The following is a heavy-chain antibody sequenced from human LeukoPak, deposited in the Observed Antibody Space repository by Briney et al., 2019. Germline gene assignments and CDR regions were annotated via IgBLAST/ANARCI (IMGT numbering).Heavy chain of an antibody. V-gene: IGHV3-23*01. CDR1: GFTFTYYA. D-gene: IGHD3-22*01. CDR3: AKSGYDSSGYQADY. J-gene: IGHJ4*02. Sequence: QPGGSLRLSCAASGFTFTYYAMSRVRQAPGKGLEWVSGISGSGGSTYYADSVKGRFTISRDNSKNTLYLQMNSLRAEDTAVYYCAKSGYDSSGYQADYWGQGTLVTVSS. CDR2: ISGSGGST.